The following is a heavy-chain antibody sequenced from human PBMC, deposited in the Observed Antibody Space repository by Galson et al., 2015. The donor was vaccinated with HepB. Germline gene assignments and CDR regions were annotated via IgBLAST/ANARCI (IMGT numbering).Heavy chain of an antibody. J-gene: IGHJ6*02. D-gene: IGHD3-10*01. V-gene: IGHV3-53*01. CDR2: IYSGGST. CDR1: GFTVSSNY. CDR3: ARDRVYEGFGAFRYYYGMDV. Sequence: SLRLSCAASGFTVSSNYMSWVRQAPGKGLEWVSVIYSGGSTYYADSVKGRFTISRDNSKNTLYLQMNSLRAEDTAVYYCARDRVYEGFGAFRYYYGMDVWGQGTTVTVSS.